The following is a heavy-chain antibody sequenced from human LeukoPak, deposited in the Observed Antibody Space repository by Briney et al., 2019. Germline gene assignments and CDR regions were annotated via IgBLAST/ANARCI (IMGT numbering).Heavy chain of an antibody. V-gene: IGHV3-53*01. D-gene: IGHD6-13*01. CDR1: GFTVSSNY. Sequence: GGSLRLSCAASGFTVSSNYMSWVRQAPGKGLEWVSVIYSGGSTYYADSVKGRFTISRDNSKNTLYLQMNSLRAEDTAVYYCARRSKQIVFGATGYSSSWYSGTHQGYSFYFDYWGQGTLVTVSS. J-gene: IGHJ4*02. CDR3: ARRSKQIVFGATGYSSSWYSGTHQGYSFYFDY. CDR2: IYSGGST.